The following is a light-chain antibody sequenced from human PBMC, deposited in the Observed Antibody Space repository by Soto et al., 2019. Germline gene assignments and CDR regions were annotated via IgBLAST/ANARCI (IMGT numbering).Light chain of an antibody. Sequence: QSVLTQPPSVSGAPGQRVTISCTGSRSNIGAGYDVHWYQQIPGTAPKLLIYRNHDRPSGVPDRFSGSKSGTSASLAITGLKAEDGADYYCQSYDTSVSGARVFGGGTKVTVL. J-gene: IGLJ3*02. CDR2: RNH. CDR1: RSNIGAGYD. CDR3: QSYDTSVSGARV. V-gene: IGLV1-40*01.